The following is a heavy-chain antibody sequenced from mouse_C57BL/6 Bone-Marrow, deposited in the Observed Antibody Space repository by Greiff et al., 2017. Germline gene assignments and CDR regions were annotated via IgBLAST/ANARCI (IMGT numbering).Heavy chain of an antibody. D-gene: IGHD1-1*01. Sequence: QVQLQQPGAELVTPGASVTMSCTASGYTFTSYWITWVKQRPGQGLEWIGDIYPGSGSTNYNAKFKSKATLTVDTSSSTAYMQLSSLTSEDSAVYYGARKIYYGNSPDYWGQGTTPTVSS. CDR3: ARKIYYGNSPDY. J-gene: IGHJ2*01. CDR2: IYPGSGST. CDR1: GYTFTSYW. V-gene: IGHV1-55*01.